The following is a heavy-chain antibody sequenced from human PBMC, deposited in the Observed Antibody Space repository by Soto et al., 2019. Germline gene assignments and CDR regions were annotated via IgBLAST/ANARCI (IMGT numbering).Heavy chain of an antibody. CDR3: AREAAGGQVTIFGVVTDYYYYGMDV. J-gene: IGHJ6*02. V-gene: IGHV3-7*01. D-gene: IGHD3-3*01. CDR2: IKQDGSEK. CDR1: GGSISSYY. Sequence: ETLSLTCTVSGGSISSYYWSWVRQAPGKGLEWVANIKQDGSEKYYVDSVKGRFTISRDNAKNSLYLQMNSLRAEDTAVYYCAREAAGGQVTIFGVVTDYYYYGMDVWGQGTTVTVSS.